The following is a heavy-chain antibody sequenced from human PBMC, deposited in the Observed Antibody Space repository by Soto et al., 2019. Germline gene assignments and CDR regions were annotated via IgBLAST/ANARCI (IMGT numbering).Heavy chain of an antibody. CDR2: IFSNDEK. CDR3: ARIGGYGGYGDYGQNWFDP. CDR1: GFSLSNARMG. V-gene: IGHV2-26*01. J-gene: IGHJ5*02. Sequence: QVTLKESGPVLVNPTETLTLTCTVSGFSLSNARMGVSWIRQPPGKALEWLAHIFSNDEKSYSTSLKSRLTISKDTSKSQVVLTMTNMDPVDTATYYCARIGGYGGYGDYGQNWFDPWGQGTLVTVSS. D-gene: IGHD4-17*01.